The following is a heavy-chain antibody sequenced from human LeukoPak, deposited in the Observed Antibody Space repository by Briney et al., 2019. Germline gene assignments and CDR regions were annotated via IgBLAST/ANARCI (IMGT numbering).Heavy chain of an antibody. CDR1: GFTFSSYS. D-gene: IGHD4-17*01. CDR2: ISSSSSTI. J-gene: IGHJ3*02. Sequence: GGSLRLSCAASGFTFSSYSMNWVRQAPGKGLEWVSYISSSSSTIYYADSVKGRFTISRDNAKNSLYLQMNSLRAEDTAVYYCARDQHGDYDIWYAFDIWGQGTMVTVSS. CDR3: ARDQHGDYDIWYAFDI. V-gene: IGHV3-48*01.